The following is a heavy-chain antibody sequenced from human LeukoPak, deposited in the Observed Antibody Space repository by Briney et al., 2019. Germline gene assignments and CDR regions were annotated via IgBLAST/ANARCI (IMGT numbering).Heavy chain of an antibody. CDR3: ARDLRGESSSLYWFDP. Sequence: SETLSLTCFVSGASISNYYWSWIRQPAGKGLEWIGRIYISGSTNYNPSLKSRVTMSLDTSKNQFSLKLSSVTAADTAVYYCARDLRGESSSLYWFDPWGQGTLVTVSS. CDR2: IYISGST. D-gene: IGHD6-6*01. CDR1: GASISNYY. J-gene: IGHJ5*02. V-gene: IGHV4-4*07.